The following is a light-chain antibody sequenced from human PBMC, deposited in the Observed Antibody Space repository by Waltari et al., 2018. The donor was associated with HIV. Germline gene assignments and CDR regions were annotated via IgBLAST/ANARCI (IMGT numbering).Light chain of an antibody. J-gene: IGLJ2*01. CDR2: DNN. CDR3: AAWDDSLNGL. Sequence: QSVLTQPPSASGTPGQRVTISCSGRRSNIGSNPVSWYQQLPGTAPKLLISDNNQRPSGVPDRFSGSKSGPSASLAISGLQSEDEGDYFCAAWDDSLNGLFGGGTKLTV. CDR1: RSNIGSNP. V-gene: IGLV1-44*01.